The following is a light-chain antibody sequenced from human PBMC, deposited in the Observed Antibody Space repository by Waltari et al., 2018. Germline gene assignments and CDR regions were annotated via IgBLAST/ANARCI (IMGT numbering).Light chain of an antibody. V-gene: IGKV3D-15*01. J-gene: IGKJ4*01. CDR3: QQNYNWLT. Sequence: EIVMTQSPATLSLSPGERATLSCRASQSVSSSLAWYQQKPGQAPRLLIYGASNRATGIPDRFSGSGSGTEFTLTISSLEPEDVGIYSCQQNYNWLTFGGGTKVETK. CDR1: QSVSSS. CDR2: GAS.